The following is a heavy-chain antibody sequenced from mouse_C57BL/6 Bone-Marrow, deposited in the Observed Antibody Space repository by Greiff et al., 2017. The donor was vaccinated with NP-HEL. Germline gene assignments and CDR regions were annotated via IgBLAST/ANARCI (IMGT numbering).Heavy chain of an antibody. Sequence: VQLQQSGPGLVQPSQCLSITCTVSGFSLTSYGVHWVRQCPGKGLEWLGVIWSGGSTDYNAAFISRQSISKDNSKSQVFFKMNSLQADDTAIYCGAIYYYGSKDWYFDVWGTGTTVTFSS. V-gene: IGHV2-2*01. CDR1: GFSLTSYG. D-gene: IGHD1-1*01. J-gene: IGHJ1*03. CDR3: AIYYYGSKDWYFDV. CDR2: IWSGGST.